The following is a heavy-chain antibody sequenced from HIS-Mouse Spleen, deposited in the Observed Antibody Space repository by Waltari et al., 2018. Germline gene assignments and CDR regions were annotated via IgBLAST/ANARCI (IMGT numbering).Heavy chain of an antibody. CDR3: ARDRSGSYYFDY. D-gene: IGHD1-26*01. Sequence: EVQLVESGGGLFQPGGSLRLSCAASGFTVSSNYRSWVRQAPGTGLEWVSVIYIGGSTYYADSVYGRFTISRDNSKNTLYLQMNSLRAEDTAVYYCARDRSGSYYFDYWGQGTLVTVSS. CDR2: IYIGGST. V-gene: IGHV3-66*01. CDR1: GFTVSSNY. J-gene: IGHJ4*02.